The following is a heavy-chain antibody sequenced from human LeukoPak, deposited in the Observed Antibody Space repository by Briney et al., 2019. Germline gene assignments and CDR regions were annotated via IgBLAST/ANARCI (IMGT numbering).Heavy chain of an antibody. J-gene: IGHJ4*02. V-gene: IGHV1-2*02. Sequence: ASVRVSCNASGSTFTGHYIHWVRQAPGQGLEWMGWINPKSGGTDYAQKLPGRVIMTRDTSISTAYMDLSRLRSDDTAVYYCARDWEDSSGYLDDYWGQGTLVTVSS. D-gene: IGHD3-22*01. CDR3: ARDWEDSSGYLDDY. CDR1: GSTFTGHY. CDR2: INPKSGGT.